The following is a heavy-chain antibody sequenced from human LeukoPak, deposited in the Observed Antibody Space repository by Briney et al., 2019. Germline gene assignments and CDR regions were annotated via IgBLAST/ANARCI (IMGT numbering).Heavy chain of an antibody. D-gene: IGHD6-19*01. CDR1: GFTFSTYS. J-gene: IGHJ4*02. CDR2: ISSGSATM. Sequence: PGGSLRLSCAASGFTFSTYSMNWVRQAPGKGLEWVSYISSGSATMYYADSVRGRFTISRDNAKNSLYLQMNSLRDEDTAVYYCARDEEAVGYCFDYWGQGTLVTVSS. V-gene: IGHV3-48*02. CDR3: ARDEEAVGYCFDY.